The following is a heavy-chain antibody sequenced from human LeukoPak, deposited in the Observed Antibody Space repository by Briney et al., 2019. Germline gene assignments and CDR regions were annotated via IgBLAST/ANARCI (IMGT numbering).Heavy chain of an antibody. V-gene: IGHV4-61*10. CDR2: IYYSGST. D-gene: IGHD6-13*01. CDR1: GASISSGNYF. J-gene: IGHJ4*02. Sequence: SETLSLTCTVSGASISSGNYFWTWIRQPAGKGLEWIGYIYYSGSTNYNPSLKSRVTISVDTSKNQFSLKLSSVTAADTAVYYCARGGSSWYAIGYWGQGTLVTVSS. CDR3: ARGGSSWYAIGY.